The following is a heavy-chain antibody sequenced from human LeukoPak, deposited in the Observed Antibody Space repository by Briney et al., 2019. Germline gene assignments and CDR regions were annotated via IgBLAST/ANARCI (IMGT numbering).Heavy chain of an antibody. Sequence: GGSLRLSCVDSGFTADTYWMSWVRQAPGKGLEWVANIKPDGSEKQYVDSVRGRFTVSRDNAKNSLYLQMNSLRAEDTAVYFCAKDHYGGGPWGQGALVTVSS. D-gene: IGHD4-23*01. CDR3: AKDHYGGGP. V-gene: IGHV3-7*01. CDR1: GFTADTYW. CDR2: IKPDGSEK. J-gene: IGHJ5*02.